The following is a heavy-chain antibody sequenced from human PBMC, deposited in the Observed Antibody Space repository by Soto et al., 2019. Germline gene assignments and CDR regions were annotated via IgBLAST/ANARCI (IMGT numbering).Heavy chain of an antibody. D-gene: IGHD2-2*01. CDR2: ISYDGSNK. CDR3: ANEWQCSSNSCYDY. Sequence: QVQLVESGGGVVQPGRSLRLSCAASGFTFSSYGMHWVRQAPGKGLEWVAVISYDGSNKYYADSVKGRFTISRDNSKYMLYLQMNSLRAEDTAVYYCANEWQCSSNSCYDYWGQGTLFIVSS. CDR1: GFTFSSYG. J-gene: IGHJ4*02. V-gene: IGHV3-30*18.